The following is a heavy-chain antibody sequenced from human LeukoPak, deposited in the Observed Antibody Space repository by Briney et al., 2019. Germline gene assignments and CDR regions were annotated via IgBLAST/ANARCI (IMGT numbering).Heavy chain of an antibody. Sequence: SETLSLTCTVSGDSLSSSYWSWIRQPAGQRLEWIGHIHTSGSTHYNPSLKSRLTMSVDTSKNQFSLKLSSVTAADTAVYYCARMVRRLERLKIGRDSDYATGYYFDYWGQGTLVTVSS. CDR2: IHTSGST. D-gene: IGHD4-11*01. V-gene: IGHV4-4*07. J-gene: IGHJ4*02. CDR3: ARMVRRLERLKIGRDSDYATGYYFDY. CDR1: GDSLSSSY.